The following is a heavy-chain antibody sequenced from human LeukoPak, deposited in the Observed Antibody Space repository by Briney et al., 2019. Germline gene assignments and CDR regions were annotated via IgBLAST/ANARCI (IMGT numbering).Heavy chain of an antibody. CDR1: GFTFSSYS. CDR2: ISSSSSYI. J-gene: IGHJ4*02. D-gene: IGHD1-26*01. Sequence: DPGGSLRLSCAASGFTFSSYSMNWVRQAPGKGLEWVSYISSSSSYIYYADSVKGRFTISRDNAKNSLYLQMNSLRAEDTAVYYCARDGGKWPYSGSYFETYYFDYWGQGTLVTVSS. CDR3: ARDGGKWPYSGSYFETYYFDY. V-gene: IGHV3-21*01.